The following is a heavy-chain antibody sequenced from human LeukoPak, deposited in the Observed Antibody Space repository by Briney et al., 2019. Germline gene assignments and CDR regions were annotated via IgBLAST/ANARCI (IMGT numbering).Heavy chain of an antibody. CDR1: GGSINNYY. Sequence: SETLSLTCIVSGGSINNYYWSWIRQPPGKGLEWIGEINHSGSTNYNPSLKSRVTISVDTSKNQFSLKLSSVTAADTAVYYCARGRGYYYDSSGYYHGTFDYWGQGTLVTVSS. CDR2: INHSGST. J-gene: IGHJ4*02. D-gene: IGHD3-22*01. CDR3: ARGRGYYYDSSGYYHGTFDY. V-gene: IGHV4-34*01.